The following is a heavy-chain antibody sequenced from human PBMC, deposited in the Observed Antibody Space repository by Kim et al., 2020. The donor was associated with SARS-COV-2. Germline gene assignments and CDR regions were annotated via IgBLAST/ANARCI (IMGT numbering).Heavy chain of an antibody. J-gene: IGHJ4*02. V-gene: IGHV3-48*02. CDR3: ARARWFGESPLDY. Sequence: YADSVKGRITISRDNAKNSLYLQMNSLRDEDTAVYYCARARWFGESPLDYWGQGTLVTVSS. D-gene: IGHD3-10*01.